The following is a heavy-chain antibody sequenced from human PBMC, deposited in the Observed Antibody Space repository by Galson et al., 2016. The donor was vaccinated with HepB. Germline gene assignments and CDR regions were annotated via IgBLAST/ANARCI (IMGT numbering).Heavy chain of an antibody. J-gene: IGHJ4*02. CDR1: GFTFSSYG. Sequence: SLRLSCAASGFTFSSYGMSWVRQAPGKGLEWVSAVSGSGGSTYYADSVKGRFTISRDNSKNTLYLQMNSLRAEDTAVYSCAKMDEGTSKRNIDYWGQETLVTVST. V-gene: IGHV3-23*01. CDR3: AKMDEGTSKRNIDY. D-gene: IGHD2-2*03. CDR2: VSGSGGST.